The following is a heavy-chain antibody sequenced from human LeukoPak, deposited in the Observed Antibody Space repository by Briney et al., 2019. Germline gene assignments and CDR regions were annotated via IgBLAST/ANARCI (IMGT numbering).Heavy chain of an antibody. Sequence: ASVKVSCKASGYTFTSYYMRWVRQAPGQGLEWMGIINPSGGSTSYAQKFQGRVTMTRDTSTSTVYMELSSLRSEDTAVYYCARFLGYYYGSGSYDYWGQGTLVTVSS. J-gene: IGHJ4*02. CDR2: INPSGGST. D-gene: IGHD3-10*01. V-gene: IGHV1-46*01. CDR1: GYTFTSYY. CDR3: ARFLGYYYGSGSYDY.